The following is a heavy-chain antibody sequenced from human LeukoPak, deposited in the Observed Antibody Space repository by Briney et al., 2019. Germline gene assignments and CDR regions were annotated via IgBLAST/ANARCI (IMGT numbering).Heavy chain of an antibody. CDR1: GFTFTSSA. J-gene: IGHJ6*04. CDR3: AAGVVVAAPYYYGMDV. Sequence: TSVKVSCKASGFTFTSSAVQWVRQARGQRLEWIGWIVVGSGNTNYAQEFQERATITRDMSTSTAYMELSSLRSEDTAVYYCAAGVVVAAPYYYGMDVWGKGTTVTVSS. D-gene: IGHD2-15*01. CDR2: IVVGSGNT. V-gene: IGHV1-58*01.